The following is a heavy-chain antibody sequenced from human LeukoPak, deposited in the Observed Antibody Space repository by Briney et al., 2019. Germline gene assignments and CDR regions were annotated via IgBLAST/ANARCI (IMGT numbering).Heavy chain of an antibody. V-gene: IGHV3-53*01. J-gene: IGHJ4*02. CDR1: GFTFSSNY. CDR3: AKVAVWGSYRFDY. CDR2: IYSGGST. D-gene: IGHD3-16*02. Sequence: GGSLRLSCAASGFTFSSNYMSWVRQAPGKGLEWVSVIYSGGSTYYADSVKGRFTISRDNSKNTLYLQMNSLRAEDTAVYYCAKVAVWGSYRFDYWGQGTLVTVSS.